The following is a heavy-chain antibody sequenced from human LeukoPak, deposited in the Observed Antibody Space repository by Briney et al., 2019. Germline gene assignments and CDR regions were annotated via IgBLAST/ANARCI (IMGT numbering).Heavy chain of an antibody. CDR2: ISYDGSNK. D-gene: IGHD5-18*01. J-gene: IGHJ4*02. CDR3: ARGDTLWIQLWSDFDY. V-gene: IGHV3-30-3*01. Sequence: GGFLRLSCAASGFTFSSYAMHWVRQAPGKGLEWVAVISYDGSNKYYADSVKGRFTISRDNSKNTLYLQMNSLRAEDTAVYYCARGDTLWIQLWSDFDYWGQGTLVTVSS. CDR1: GFTFSSYA.